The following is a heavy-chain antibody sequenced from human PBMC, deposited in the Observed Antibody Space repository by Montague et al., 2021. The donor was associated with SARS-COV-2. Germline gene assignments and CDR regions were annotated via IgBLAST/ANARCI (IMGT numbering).Heavy chain of an antibody. CDR2: IYYSGST. CDR3: ARNPRPAAMWGWFDP. D-gene: IGHD2-2*01. Sequence: TLSLTCTVSGGSTSSGGYYWSWIRQHPGKGLEWIGYIYYSGSTYYNPSLKSRVTISVDTSKNQFSLKLSSVTAADTAVYYCARNPRPAAMWGWFDPWGQGTLVTVSS. CDR1: GGSTSSGGYY. V-gene: IGHV4-31*03. J-gene: IGHJ5*02.